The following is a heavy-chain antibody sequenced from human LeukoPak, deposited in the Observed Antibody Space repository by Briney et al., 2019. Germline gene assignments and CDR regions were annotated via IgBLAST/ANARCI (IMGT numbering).Heavy chain of an antibody. D-gene: IGHD3-10*01. CDR1: GFTFSTYV. Sequence: PGGSLGLSCAASGFTFSTYVMNWVRQAPGKGLEWVPTISSSGGATLYADSVKGRFTVSRDNSKNTVYVQMNSLRTEDTGIYYCAKGQFHHGSGSYSDYWGQGTLVTVSS. CDR3: AKGQFHHGSGSYSDY. V-gene: IGHV3-23*01. J-gene: IGHJ4*02. CDR2: ISSSGGAT.